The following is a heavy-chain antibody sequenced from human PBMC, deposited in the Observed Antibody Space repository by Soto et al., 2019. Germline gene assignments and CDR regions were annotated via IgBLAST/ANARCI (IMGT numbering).Heavy chain of an antibody. V-gene: IGHV3-15*01. CDR1: GFTFSNAW. J-gene: IGHJ4*02. Sequence: EVDLVESGGGLVKPGGSLRLSCAASGFTFSNAWMSWVRQAPGKGLEWVGSIKSKSDGGTTDYAAPVKGRVAISRDDSRNTLYLQMNSLKTEDTAVYYCTTEHAVFGVVIVPFDDWGQGALVTVSS. D-gene: IGHD3-3*01. CDR2: IKSKSDGGTT. CDR3: TTEHAVFGVVIVPFDD.